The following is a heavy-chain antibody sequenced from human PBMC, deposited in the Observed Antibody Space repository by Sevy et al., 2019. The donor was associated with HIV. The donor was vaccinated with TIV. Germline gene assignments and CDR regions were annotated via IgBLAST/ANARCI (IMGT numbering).Heavy chain of an antibody. D-gene: IGHD5-18*01. CDR1: GDSISSRNYY. V-gene: IGHV4-61*02. CDR3: AREGFGSGYRRYYYYGMDV. J-gene: IGHJ6*02. Sequence: SEALSLTCTVSGDSISSRNYYRIWIRQPAGKGLEWIGRIYTSGGPNYNPSLKSRVTMSVDTSRNHFSLRLSSVTAADTAVYFCAREGFGSGYRRYYYYGMDVWGQGTTVTVSS. CDR2: IYTSGGP.